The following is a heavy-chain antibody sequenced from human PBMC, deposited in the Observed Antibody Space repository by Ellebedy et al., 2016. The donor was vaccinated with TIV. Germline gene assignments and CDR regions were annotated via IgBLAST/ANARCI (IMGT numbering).Heavy chain of an antibody. CDR1: GFIFSNYG. J-gene: IGHJ6*02. CDR3: AREERMSSGYYSDYYYYYGMDV. D-gene: IGHD3-22*01. Sequence: GESLKISCAASGFIFSNYGMHWVRQAPGKGLEWVAVIWYDESSKYYADSVKGRFTISRDNSKNTLYLQMDSPRAEDTAVYYCAREERMSSGYYSDYYYYYGMDVWGQGTTVTVSS. V-gene: IGHV3-33*01. CDR2: IWYDESSK.